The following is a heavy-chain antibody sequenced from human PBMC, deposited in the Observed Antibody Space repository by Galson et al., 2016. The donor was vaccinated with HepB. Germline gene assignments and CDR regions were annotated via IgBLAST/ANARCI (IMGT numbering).Heavy chain of an antibody. D-gene: IGHD5-12*01. V-gene: IGHV3-48*03. CDR1: TVSLNNYE. CDR2: IGRSGTPT. Sequence: SLRLSCAVSTVSLNNYEMNWVRLAPGKGLEWISFIGRSGTPTYYADSVKSRFTISRDNAGNFVTLQMNSLRADDTALYYCVAVRAEYSGAFKRKRRSDPQNDIWGQGTMVTVSS. CDR3: VAVRAEYSGAFKRKRRSDPQNDI. J-gene: IGHJ3*02.